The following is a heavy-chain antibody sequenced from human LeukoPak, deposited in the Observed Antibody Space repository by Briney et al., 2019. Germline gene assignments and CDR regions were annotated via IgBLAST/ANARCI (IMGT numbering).Heavy chain of an antibody. Sequence: GRSLRLSCAASGFTFSSYGMHWVRQAPGKGLEWVGRIKSKTDGGTTDYAAPVKGRFTISRDDSKNTLYLQMNSLKTEDTAVYYCTTPYYDFWSGYYSFDYWGQGTLVTVSS. CDR3: TTPYYDFWSGYYSFDY. J-gene: IGHJ4*02. CDR2: IKSKTDGGTT. D-gene: IGHD3-3*01. CDR1: GFTFSSYG. V-gene: IGHV3-15*07.